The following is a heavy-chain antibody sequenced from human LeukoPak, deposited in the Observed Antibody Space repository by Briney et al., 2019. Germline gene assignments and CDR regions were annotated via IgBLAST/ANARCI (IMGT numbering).Heavy chain of an antibody. Sequence: GGSLRLSCAASGFTVSRNYMSWVRQAPGRGLEWVSVIYSGGSTYYADSVKGRFTISRDNSKNTLYLQMNSLRTEDTAMYYCATSRRDSSPTPYYFDYWGQGTLVTVSS. CDR2: IYSGGST. CDR1: GFTVSRNY. CDR3: ATSRRDSSPTPYYFDY. V-gene: IGHV3-53*01. D-gene: IGHD6-13*01. J-gene: IGHJ4*02.